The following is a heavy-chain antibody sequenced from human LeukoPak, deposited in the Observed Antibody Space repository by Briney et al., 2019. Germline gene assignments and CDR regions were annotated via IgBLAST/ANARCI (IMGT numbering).Heavy chain of an antibody. CDR1: GSTFRSYA. D-gene: IGHD3-3*01. CDR2: ISGSGAKT. J-gene: IGHJ3*01. V-gene: IGHV3-23*01. Sequence: GGSLRLSCEASGSTFRSYAMTWVRQAPGKGLEWVSAISGSGAKTYYADSVKGRFTISRDNSRNTLYLQMNSLRVEDTAVYYCAQGDSYYDFLLSVWGQGTMVTVSS. CDR3: AQGDSYYDFLLSV.